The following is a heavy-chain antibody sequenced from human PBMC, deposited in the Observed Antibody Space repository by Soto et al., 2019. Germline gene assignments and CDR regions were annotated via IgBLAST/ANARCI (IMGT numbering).Heavy chain of an antibody. J-gene: IGHJ6*03. V-gene: IGHV4-59*01. CDR1: GVSISSYY. CDR3: ARGLDSYYYYMDV. CDR2: IYYSGST. Sequence: SETLSLTCTVSGVSISSYYWSWLRPPPGKGLEWIGYIYYSGSTNYNPSLKSRVTISVDTSKNQFSLKLSSVTAADTAVYYCARGLDSYYYYMDVWGKGTTVTVSS. D-gene: IGHD3-16*01.